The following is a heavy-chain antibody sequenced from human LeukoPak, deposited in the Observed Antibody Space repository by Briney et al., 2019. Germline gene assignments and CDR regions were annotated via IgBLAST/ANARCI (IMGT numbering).Heavy chain of an antibody. CDR1: GGTFSSYA. Sequence: ASVKVSCKASGGTFSSYAISWVRQAPGQGLERMGGIIPIFGTANYAQKFQGRVTITADESTSTAYMELSSLRSEDTAVYYCARGRGVLQQLVPYFDYWGQGTLVTVSS. D-gene: IGHD6-13*01. CDR2: IIPIFGTA. CDR3: ARGRGVLQQLVPYFDY. V-gene: IGHV1-69*01. J-gene: IGHJ4*02.